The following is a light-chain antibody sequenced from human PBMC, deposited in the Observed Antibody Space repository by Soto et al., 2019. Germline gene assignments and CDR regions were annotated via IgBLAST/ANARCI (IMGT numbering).Light chain of an antibody. CDR1: SSNIGGNS. V-gene: IGLV1-51*01. CDR2: DDD. CDR3: GSWDSSLRAYV. Sequence: QSVMTQPPSVSAAPGQRVTISCSGSSSNIGGNSVSLYQQLPGTAPKLLIYDDDKRPSGIPDRFSGSKSDTSATLGITGFQTGDEADYYCGSWDSSLRAYVFGTGTQLTVL. J-gene: IGLJ1*01.